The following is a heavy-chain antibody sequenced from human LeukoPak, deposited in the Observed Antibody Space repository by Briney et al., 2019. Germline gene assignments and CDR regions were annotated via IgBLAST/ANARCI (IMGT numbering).Heavy chain of an antibody. V-gene: IGHV3-23*01. Sequence: GGSLRLSCAASGFTFSCCAMHWVRQAPGKGLEWVSVVSGPGSVTSYADSVKGRFTTSRDNSKNMLYLQMNSLRAEDTAVYYCARDSNGPAFWGQGTLVTVSS. CDR3: ARDSNGPAF. CDR2: VSGPGSVT. CDR1: GFTFSCCA. D-gene: IGHD6-19*01. J-gene: IGHJ4*02.